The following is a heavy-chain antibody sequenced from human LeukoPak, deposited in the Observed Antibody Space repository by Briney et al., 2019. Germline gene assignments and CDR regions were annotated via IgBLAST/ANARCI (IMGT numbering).Heavy chain of an antibody. Sequence: PGGSLRLSCAASGFTFSSYAMHWVRQAPGKGLEWVALISYDGSNKYYADSVKGRFTISRDNSKNTLYLQMNSLRAEDTAEYYCARGGYCPNGVCLDYWGHGTLVTVSS. CDR1: GFTFSSYA. J-gene: IGHJ4*01. D-gene: IGHD2-8*01. CDR2: ISYDGSNK. V-gene: IGHV3-30-3*01. CDR3: ARGGYCPNGVCLDY.